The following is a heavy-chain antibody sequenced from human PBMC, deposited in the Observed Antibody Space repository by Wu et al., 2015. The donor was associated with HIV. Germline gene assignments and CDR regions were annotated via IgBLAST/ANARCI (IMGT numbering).Heavy chain of an antibody. J-gene: IGHJ4*02. V-gene: IGHV1-18*01. CDR1: GYTFTSYG. CDR2: ISAYNGNT. Sequence: QIQLVQSGAEVKNPGASVKVSCTASGYTFTSYGISWVRQAPGQGLEWMGWISAYNGNTNYAQKLQGRVTMTTDTSTSTAYMELRSLRSDDTAVYYCVRDARIAVAGTRWGYWGQGTLVTVSS. CDR3: VRDARIAVAGTRWGY. D-gene: IGHD6-19*01.